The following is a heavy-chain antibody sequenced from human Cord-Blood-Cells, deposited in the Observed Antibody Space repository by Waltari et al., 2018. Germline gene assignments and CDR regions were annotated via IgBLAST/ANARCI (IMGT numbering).Heavy chain of an antibody. Sequence: QVQLVQSGAEVKKPGASVKVSCKASGYTFTSSAMTRVRQAPGQRLEWMGWLNAGNGNTKYSQKFQGRVTSTRDTSASTAYMELSSLRSEDTAVYYCARGDYVSDYDFDYWGQGTLVTVSS. V-gene: IGHV1-3*01. CDR1: GYTFTSSA. CDR3: ARGDYVSDYDFDY. CDR2: LNAGNGNT. D-gene: IGHD4-17*01. J-gene: IGHJ4*02.